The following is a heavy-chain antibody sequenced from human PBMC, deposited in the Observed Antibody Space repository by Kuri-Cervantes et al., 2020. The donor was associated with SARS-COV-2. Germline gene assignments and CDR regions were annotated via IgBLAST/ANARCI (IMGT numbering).Heavy chain of an antibody. J-gene: IGHJ6*02. CDR3: ATLDSMDV. V-gene: IGHV3-74*01. CDR2: INSDGSST. CDR1: GSTFSSYW. D-gene: IGHD1-1*01. Sequence: GEYLKISCAASGSTFSSYWMHWVRQAPGKGLVWVSRINSDGSSTSYADSVKGRFTISRDNAKNTLYLQMNSLRAEDTAVYYCATLDSMDVWGQGTTVTVSS.